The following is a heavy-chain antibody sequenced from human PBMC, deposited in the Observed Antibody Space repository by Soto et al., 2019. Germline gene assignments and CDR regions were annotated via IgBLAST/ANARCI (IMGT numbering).Heavy chain of an antibody. CDR2: ISPYNGTT. CDR1: GYTFTTYG. D-gene: IGHD1-1*01. Sequence: QVQLVQSGGEVRKPGASVKVSCKASGYTFTTYGISWVRQAPGQGLEWMGWISPYNGTTKYAEKFQGEMTMTTDTATNTAYMDLRSLRSDDTAVYYCARDGERDTGLNFYYYLHGMDAWGQGTRVTVSS. J-gene: IGHJ6*02. CDR3: ARDGERDTGLNFYYYLHGMDA. V-gene: IGHV1-18*04.